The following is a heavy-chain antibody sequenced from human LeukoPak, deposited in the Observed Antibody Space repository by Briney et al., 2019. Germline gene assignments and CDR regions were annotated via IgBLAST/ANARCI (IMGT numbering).Heavy chain of an antibody. CDR2: IIPIFGTA. D-gene: IGHD3-10*01. CDR1: GGTFSSYA. Sequence: ASVKVYCKASGGTFSSYAISWVRQAPGQGLEWMGGIIPIFGTANYAQKFQGRVTITADESTSTAYMELSSLRSEDTAVYYCARALTGEWLSRAFDIWGQGTMVTVSS. V-gene: IGHV1-69*01. J-gene: IGHJ3*02. CDR3: ARALTGEWLSRAFDI.